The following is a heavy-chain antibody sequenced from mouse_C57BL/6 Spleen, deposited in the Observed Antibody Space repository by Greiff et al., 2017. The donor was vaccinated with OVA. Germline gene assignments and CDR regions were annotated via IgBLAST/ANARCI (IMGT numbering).Heavy chain of an antibody. D-gene: IGHD3-2*02. J-gene: IGHJ4*01. CDR1: GFNINDYY. CDR3: TMGDSSGYGRYAMDY. Sequence: VQLKESGAELVRPGASVKLSCTASGFNINDYYMHWVKQRPEQGLEWIGWIDPENGDTEYASKFQGKATITADTSSNTAYLQLSSLTSEDTAVYYCTMGDSSGYGRYAMDYWGQGTSVTVSS. V-gene: IGHV14-4*01. CDR2: IDPENGDT.